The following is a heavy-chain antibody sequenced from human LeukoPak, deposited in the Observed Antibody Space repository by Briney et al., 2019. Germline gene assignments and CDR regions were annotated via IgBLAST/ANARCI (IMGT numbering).Heavy chain of an antibody. CDR1: GFTFSSYS. Sequence: GGSLRLSCAASGFTFSSYSMNWVRQAPGKGLEWVSSISSSSSYIYYADSVKGRFTISRDNAKNSLYLQMNSLRAEDTAVYYCARDAWERGYSGYGPFDYWGQGTLVTVSS. J-gene: IGHJ4*02. CDR3: ARDAWERGYSGYGPFDY. D-gene: IGHD5-12*01. CDR2: ISSSSSYI. V-gene: IGHV3-21*01.